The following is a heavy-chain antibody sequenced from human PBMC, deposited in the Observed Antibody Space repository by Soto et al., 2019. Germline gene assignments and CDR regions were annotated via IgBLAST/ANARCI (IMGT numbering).Heavy chain of an antibody. CDR3: AHRVLRTVFGLVTTTAIYFDF. J-gene: IGHJ4*02. Sequence: QITLNESGPTQVKPRQTLTLTCTFSGFSLTTSGVGVGWIRQSPGKAPEWLALIYWDVDKRYSPSLKSRLTITKDTSKNQVVLTMADLDPADTATYSCAHRVLRTVFGLVTTTAIYFDFWGQGTPVAVSS. CDR2: IYWDVDK. V-gene: IGHV2-5*02. D-gene: IGHD3-3*01. CDR1: GFSLTTSGVG.